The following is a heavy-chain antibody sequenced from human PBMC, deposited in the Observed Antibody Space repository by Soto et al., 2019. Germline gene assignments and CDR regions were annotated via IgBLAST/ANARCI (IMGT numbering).Heavy chain of an antibody. CDR1: GFTFSSYW. CDR3: ARERYAGDYQLNWFDP. Sequence: EVQLVESGGGLVQPGGSLRLSCAASGFTFSSYWMHWVRQAPGKGLVWVSRINSDGSSTSYADSVKGRFTISRDNAKNTLYLQMNSLRAEDTAVYYCARERYAGDYQLNWFDPWGQGTLVTVSS. V-gene: IGHV3-74*01. CDR2: INSDGSST. D-gene: IGHD4-17*01. J-gene: IGHJ5*02.